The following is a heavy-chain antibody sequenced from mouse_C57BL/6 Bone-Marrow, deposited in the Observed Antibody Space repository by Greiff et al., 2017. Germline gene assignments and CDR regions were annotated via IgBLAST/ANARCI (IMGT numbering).Heavy chain of an antibody. CDR2: ISRGGDYS. D-gene: IGHD1-1*01. CDR1: GFTFSSYA. Sequence: EVQRVESGEGLVKPGGSLKLSCAASGFTFSSYAMSWVRQTPEKRLEWVAYISRGGDYSYYADTVKGRFTISRDNARNTRYLQMSSLKSEDTAMYYCTGDYYGSSYDYAMDYWGQGTSVTVSS. V-gene: IGHV5-9-1*02. J-gene: IGHJ4*01. CDR3: TGDYYGSSYDYAMDY.